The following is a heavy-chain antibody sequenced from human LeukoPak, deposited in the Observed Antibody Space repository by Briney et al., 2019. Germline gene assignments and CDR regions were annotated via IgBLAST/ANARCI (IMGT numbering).Heavy chain of an antibody. J-gene: IGHJ3*01. Sequence: GESLKISCHGSGYNFANYWLGWGRPMPGEGLEWMGIIHPGNSDTSYSPYFQGQVTFPADKSSTTAFLPWNNLTASDPASYYWARLRYGNRASCHNRPKGGFEFWGQGAVVTVSS. CDR1: GYNFANYW. D-gene: IGHD2/OR15-2a*01. V-gene: IGHV5-51*01. CDR3: ARLRYGNRASCHNRPKGGFEF. CDR2: IHPGNSDT.